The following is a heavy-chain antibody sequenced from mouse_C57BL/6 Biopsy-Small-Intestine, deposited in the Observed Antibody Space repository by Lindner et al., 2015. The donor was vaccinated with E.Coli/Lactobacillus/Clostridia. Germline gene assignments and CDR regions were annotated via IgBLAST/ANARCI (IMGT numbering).Heavy chain of an antibody. CDR3: ARVGKMTTVTPITT. V-gene: IGHV1-79*01. D-gene: IGHD2-13*01. J-gene: IGHJ3*01. CDR2: ISTYSDAT. CDR1: GYTFSSYG. Sequence: SVKVSCKASGYTFSSYGISWVRKAPGQGLEWMGWISTYSDATYYAQKFQGRLTMTTDTSTSTAYMELRSLRSDDTAIYYCARVGKMTTVTPITTWGQGALVTV.